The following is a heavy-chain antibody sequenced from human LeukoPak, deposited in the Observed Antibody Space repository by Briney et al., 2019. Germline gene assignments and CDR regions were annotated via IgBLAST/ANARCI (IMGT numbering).Heavy chain of an antibody. CDR3: ASHAVEYSSSWYSGYFDY. J-gene: IGHJ4*02. CDR2: ISSSASTI. D-gene: IGHD6-13*01. Sequence: GGSLRLSCAASGFTFSSYEMNWLRQAPGKGLEWVSYISSSASTIYYADSVKGRFTISRDNAKNSLYLQMNSLRAEDTAVYYCASHAVEYSSSWYSGYFDYWGQGTLVTVSS. V-gene: IGHV3-48*03. CDR1: GFTFSSYE.